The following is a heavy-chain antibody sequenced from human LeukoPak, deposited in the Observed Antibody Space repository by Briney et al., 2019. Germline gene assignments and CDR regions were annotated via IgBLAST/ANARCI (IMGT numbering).Heavy chain of an antibody. Sequence: GESLKISCKGSGYSFTSYWIGWVRQMPGKGLEWMGIIYPGDSDTRYSPSFQGQVTISADKSISTAYLQWSSLKASDTAMYYCASLGYCSGGSCYSKAFDIWGQGKMVTLSS. CDR2: IYPGDSDT. CDR3: ASLGYCSGGSCYSKAFDI. J-gene: IGHJ3*02. V-gene: IGHV5-51*01. D-gene: IGHD2-15*01. CDR1: GYSFTSYW.